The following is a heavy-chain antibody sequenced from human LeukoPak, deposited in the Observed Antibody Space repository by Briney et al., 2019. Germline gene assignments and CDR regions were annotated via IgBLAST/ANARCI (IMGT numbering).Heavy chain of an antibody. J-gene: IGHJ4*02. Sequence: GGSLRLSCAASGFTFDDYAMHWVRQAPGKGLEWVSLISGDAGSTYYADSVKGRFTISRDNSKNSLYLQMNSLRTEDTAFYYCAKDIYRGLDMATRPDYWGQGTLVTVSS. CDR3: AKDIYRGLDMATRPDY. CDR2: ISGDAGST. D-gene: IGHD5-24*01. V-gene: IGHV3-43*02. CDR1: GFTFDDYA.